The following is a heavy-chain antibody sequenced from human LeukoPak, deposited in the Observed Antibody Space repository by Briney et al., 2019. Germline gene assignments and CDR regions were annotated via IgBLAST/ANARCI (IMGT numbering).Heavy chain of an antibody. CDR1: GGSISSSSYY. CDR2: IYYSGST. D-gene: IGHD6-13*01. CDR3: AREKQQLVIGGWFDP. Sequence: PSETLSLTRTVSGGSISSSSYYWGWIRQPPGKGLEWIGSIYYSGSTYYNPSLKSRVTISVDTSKNQFSLKLSSVTAADTAVYYCAREKQQLVIGGWFDPWGQGTLVTVSS. J-gene: IGHJ5*02. V-gene: IGHV4-39*07.